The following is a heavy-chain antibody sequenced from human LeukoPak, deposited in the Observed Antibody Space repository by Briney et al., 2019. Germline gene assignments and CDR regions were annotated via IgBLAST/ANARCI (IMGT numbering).Heavy chain of an antibody. V-gene: IGHV1-8*01. Sequence: ASVKVSCKASGYTFTSYDINWVRQAPGQGLEWMGWINPNSGNTGYAQKFQGRVTMTRNTSISTAYTELSSLRSEDTAVYYCARGYTPRGGWYYYYGMDVWGQGTTVTVSS. CDR3: ARGYTPRGGWYYYYGMDV. CDR2: INPNSGNT. J-gene: IGHJ6*02. CDR1: GYTFTSYD. D-gene: IGHD3-16*01.